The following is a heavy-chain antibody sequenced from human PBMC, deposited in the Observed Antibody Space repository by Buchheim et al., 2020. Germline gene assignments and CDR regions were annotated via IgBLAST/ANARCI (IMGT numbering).Heavy chain of an antibody. CDR3: ARPKYSNYAGCMDV. D-gene: IGHD4-11*01. CDR2: IWYDGSNK. Sequence: QVQLVESGGGVVQPGRSLRLSCAASGFTFSSYGMHWVRQAPGKGLEWVAVIWYDGSNKYYADSVKGRFAISRDNSKNTLYLQMNSLRAEDTAVYYCARPKYSNYAGCMDVWGQGTT. V-gene: IGHV3-33*01. CDR1: GFTFSSYG. J-gene: IGHJ6*02.